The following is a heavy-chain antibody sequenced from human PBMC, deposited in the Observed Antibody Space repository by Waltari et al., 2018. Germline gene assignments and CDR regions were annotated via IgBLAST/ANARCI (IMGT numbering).Heavy chain of an antibody. V-gene: IGHV4-61*02. J-gene: IGHJ4*02. CDR1: GGSISSGSYY. CDR3: ARESSSWYGVPYYFDY. D-gene: IGHD6-13*01. Sequence: QVQLQESGPGLVKPSQTLSLTCTVAGGSISSGSYYWSWIRQPAGKGLEWIGRIYPSGGTNYNPSLKSRVTISVDTSKNQCSLKLSSVTAADTAVYYCARESSSWYGVPYYFDYWGQGTLVTVSS. CDR2: IYPSGGT.